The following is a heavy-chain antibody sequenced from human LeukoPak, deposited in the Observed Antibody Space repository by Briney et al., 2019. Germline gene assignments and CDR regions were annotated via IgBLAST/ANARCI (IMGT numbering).Heavy chain of an antibody. V-gene: IGHV4-39*07. J-gene: IGHJ4*02. CDR3: ARAAYSGSCHSDY. CDR2: IYYSGST. D-gene: IGHD1-26*01. Sequence: DPSETLSLTCTVSGGSISSSSYYWGWIRQPPGKGLERIGSIYYSGSTYYNPSLKSRVTISVDTSKNQFSLKLSSVTAADTAVYYCARAAYSGSCHSDYWGQGTLVTVSS. CDR1: GGSISSSSYY.